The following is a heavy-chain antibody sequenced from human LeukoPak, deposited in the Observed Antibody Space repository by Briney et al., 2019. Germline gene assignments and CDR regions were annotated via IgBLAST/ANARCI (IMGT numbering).Heavy chain of an antibody. J-gene: IGHJ3*02. V-gene: IGHV1-3*01. CDR1: GYTFSNYA. Sequence: ASVKVSCKASGYTFSNYAIHWVRQAPGQGLEWMGWINAGNGDTKYSQNLQGRVTITRDTSASTAYMELSSLRSEDTAVYYCARDEARVQDAFDIWGQGTMVTVSS. CDR2: INAGNGDT. CDR3: ARDEARVQDAFDI.